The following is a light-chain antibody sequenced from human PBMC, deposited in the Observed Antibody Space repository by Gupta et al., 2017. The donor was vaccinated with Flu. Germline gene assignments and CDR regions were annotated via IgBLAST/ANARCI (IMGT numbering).Light chain of an antibody. CDR2: DAS. V-gene: IGKV3-20*01. CDR3: QHEGSSPWT. CDR1: QSVRSSY. J-gene: IGKJ1*01. Sequence: GTLYLSPGERATRSCRASQSVRSSYLAWYQQKPGQAPRLLIYDASSRATGIPDRFSGSGSGTEFTLTINRREPEDFAVYYCQHEGSSPWTFGQGTRVEIK.